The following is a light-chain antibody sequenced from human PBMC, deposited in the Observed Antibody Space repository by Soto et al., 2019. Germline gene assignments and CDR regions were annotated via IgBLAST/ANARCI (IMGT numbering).Light chain of an antibody. V-gene: IGKV2-30*01. CDR3: MQGTQWPYT. CDR1: QSLVYKDGNTY. Sequence: DVVMTQSPLSLPVTLGQPASISCSSSQSLVYKDGNTYLNWFQQRPGQSPRRLIYRVSNRDSGVPDRFSGSGSGTDFTLTINRVEAGDVGVYYCMQGTQWPYTFGQGTKLEI. CDR2: RVS. J-gene: IGKJ2*01.